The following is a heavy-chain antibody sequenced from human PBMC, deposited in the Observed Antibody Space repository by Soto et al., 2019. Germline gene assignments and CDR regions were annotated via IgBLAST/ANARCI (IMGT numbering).Heavy chain of an antibody. D-gene: IGHD3-9*01. Sequence: EVQLLESGGGLVQPGGSLRLSCAASGFTFSSYAMSWVRQAPGKGLEWVSAISGSGGSTYYADSVKGRFTISRDNSKNTLYLQMNSLSAEDTAVYYCAKLSGSGYDILTGYPLYYYGMDVWGQGTTVTVSS. CDR3: AKLSGSGYDILTGYPLYYYGMDV. V-gene: IGHV3-23*01. J-gene: IGHJ6*02. CDR1: GFTFSSYA. CDR2: ISGSGGST.